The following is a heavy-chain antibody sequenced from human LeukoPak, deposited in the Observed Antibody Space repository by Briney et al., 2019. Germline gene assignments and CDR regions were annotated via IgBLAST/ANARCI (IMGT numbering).Heavy chain of an antibody. CDR2: ISAYNGNT. CDR3: ARDYDILTSYYLNSRDY. D-gene: IGHD3-9*01. Sequence: GASVKVSCKASGYTFTSYGISWVRQAPGQGLEWMGWISAYNGNTNYAQKLQGRVTMTTDTSTSTAYMELRSLRSDDTAVYYCARDYDILTSYYLNSRDYWGQGTLVTVSS. CDR1: GYTFTSYG. J-gene: IGHJ4*02. V-gene: IGHV1-18*01.